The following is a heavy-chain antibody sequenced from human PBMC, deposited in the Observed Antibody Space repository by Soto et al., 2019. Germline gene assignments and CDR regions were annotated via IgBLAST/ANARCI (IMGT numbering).Heavy chain of an antibody. D-gene: IGHD3-9*01. J-gene: IGHJ5*02. CDR3: AFDILTGRGFDP. CDR1: GYSFTSYY. CDR2: INPSGGST. V-gene: IGHV1-46*01. Sequence: GASVKVSCTASGYSFTSYYMHWVRQAPGQGLEWMGIINPSGGSTTYAQKFQGRVTMTRDTSTSTVYMELSSLRSEDTAVYYCAFDILTGRGFDPWGQGTLVTVSS.